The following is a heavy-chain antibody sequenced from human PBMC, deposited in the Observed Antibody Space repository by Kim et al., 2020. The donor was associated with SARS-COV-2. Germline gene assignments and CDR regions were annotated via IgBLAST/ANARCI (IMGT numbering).Heavy chain of an antibody. CDR2: ISGSGGST. CDR1: GFTFSSYA. Sequence: GGSLRLSCAASGFTFSSYAMSWVRQAPGKGLEWVSGISGSGGSTYYADSVKGRFTISRDNSKNTLYLQMNSLRAEDTAVYYCAKVRSTTAVRTDAFDIWGQGTMVTVSS. D-gene: IGHD4-17*01. CDR3: AKVRSTTAVRTDAFDI. V-gene: IGHV3-23*01. J-gene: IGHJ3*02.